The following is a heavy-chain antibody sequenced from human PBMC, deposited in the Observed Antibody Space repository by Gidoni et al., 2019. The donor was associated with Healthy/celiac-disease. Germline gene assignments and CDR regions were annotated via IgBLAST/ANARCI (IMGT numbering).Heavy chain of an antibody. Sequence: EVQLLESGGGLVQPGGSLRLSCAASGFTFSSYAMCGVRQAPGKGPEWVSAISGSGGRTDYADSVKGRFTISRDNSKNTLYLQMNSLRAEDTAVYYCARGTNGDAFDIWGQGTMVTVSS. D-gene: IGHD2-8*01. J-gene: IGHJ3*02. CDR3: ARGTNGDAFDI. CDR1: GFTFSSYA. CDR2: ISGSGGRT. V-gene: IGHV3-23*01.